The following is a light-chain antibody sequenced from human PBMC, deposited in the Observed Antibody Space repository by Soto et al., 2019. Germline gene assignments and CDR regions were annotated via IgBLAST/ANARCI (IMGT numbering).Light chain of an antibody. Sequence: DIQMTQSPSTLSASIGDRVAITCRASDNIGPWVAWYQQKPGKAPKLLIYKASTLETGAPSRFAGSGSGTGFTLTITRLQLDDFATYYCQHYNSYSRTFGQGTKVDIK. V-gene: IGKV1-5*03. CDR1: DNIGPW. CDR3: QHYNSYSRT. J-gene: IGKJ1*01. CDR2: KAS.